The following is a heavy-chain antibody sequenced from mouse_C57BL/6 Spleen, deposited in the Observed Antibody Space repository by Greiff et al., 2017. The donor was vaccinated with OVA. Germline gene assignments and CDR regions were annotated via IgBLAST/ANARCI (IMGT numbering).Heavy chain of an antibody. CDR3: ARSSNPTVVAYYYAMDY. CDR2: IYPRSGNT. J-gene: IGHJ4*01. D-gene: IGHD1-1*01. CDR1: GYTFTSYG. Sequence: VKLQQSGAELARPGASVKLSCKASGYTFTSYGISWVKQRTGQGLEWIGEIYPRSGNTYYNEKFKGKATLTADKSSSTAYMELRSLTSEDSAVYFCARSSNPTVVAYYYAMDYWGQGASVTVSS. V-gene: IGHV1-81*01.